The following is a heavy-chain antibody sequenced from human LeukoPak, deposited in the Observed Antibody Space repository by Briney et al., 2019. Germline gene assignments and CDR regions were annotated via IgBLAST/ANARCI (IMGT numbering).Heavy chain of an antibody. Sequence: GASVKVSCKASGYTFTGYYMHWVRQAPGQGLEWMGWINPTNGGTNYAQKLQGRVTMTTDTSTSTAYMELRSLRSDDTAVYYCARAYYDILTGYYPEDYWGQGTLVTVSS. V-gene: IGHV1-2*02. CDR3: ARAYYDILTGYYPEDY. D-gene: IGHD3-9*01. J-gene: IGHJ4*02. CDR1: GYTFTGYY. CDR2: INPTNGGT.